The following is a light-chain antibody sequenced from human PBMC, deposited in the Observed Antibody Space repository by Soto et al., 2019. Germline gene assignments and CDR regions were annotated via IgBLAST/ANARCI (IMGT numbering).Light chain of an antibody. CDR1: SSDVGGYNY. Sequence: QSALTQPASVSGSPGQSITISCTGTSSDVGGYNYVSWYQQYPGKAPKLMIYDVSKRPSGVSNRFSGSKSGNTASLTIYGLQAEDEADYYCSSYTSSSTSVVFGGGTKLTVL. V-gene: IGLV2-14*01. J-gene: IGLJ2*01. CDR2: DVS. CDR3: SSYTSSSTSVV.